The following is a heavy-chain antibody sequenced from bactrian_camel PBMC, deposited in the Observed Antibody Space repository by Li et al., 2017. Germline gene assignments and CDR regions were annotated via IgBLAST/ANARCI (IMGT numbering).Heavy chain of an antibody. CDR2: LHNGGAS. Sequence: HVQLVESGGGSVQAGGSLRLSCVVSGYTYSRYCMGWFRQAPGKEREAVAGLHNGGASWLAPSVEGRFTVPRDNGKNTLLLQMNSLKPEDSGMYYCAAGYFPAPVCTDITGRTSSRWGSAFWGQGTQVTVS. J-gene: IGHJ4*01. CDR1: GYTYSRYC. CDR3: AAGYFPAPVCTDITGRTSSRWGSAF. D-gene: IGHD3*01. V-gene: IGHV3S55*01.